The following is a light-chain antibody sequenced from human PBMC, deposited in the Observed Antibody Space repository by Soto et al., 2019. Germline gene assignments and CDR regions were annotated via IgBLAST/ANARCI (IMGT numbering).Light chain of an antibody. Sequence: DIVMTQSPATLSASPGERATLSCRASQSVSSNLAWYQQKPGQAPRLLIYGASTSATGIPARFSGSGSGTDFTLTISSLQSEDFAVYYGQQYNNWPYTFGQGTKLEIK. J-gene: IGKJ2*01. CDR1: QSVSSN. CDR3: QQYNNWPYT. V-gene: IGKV3-15*01. CDR2: GAS.